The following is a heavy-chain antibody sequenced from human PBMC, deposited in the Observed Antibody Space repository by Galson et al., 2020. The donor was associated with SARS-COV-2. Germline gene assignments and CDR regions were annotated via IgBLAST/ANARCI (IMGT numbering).Heavy chain of an antibody. Sequence: SETLSLTCTVSGYSISSGYYWGWIRQPPGKGLEWLGSIYNSGSTYYNPSLKSRVTISVDTSKNQFSLKLSSVTAADTAVYYCASMYYYGSGSATLDYWGQGTLVTVSS. CDR2: IYNSGST. CDR1: GYSISSGYY. J-gene: IGHJ4*02. V-gene: IGHV4-38-2*02. CDR3: ASMYYYGSGSATLDY. D-gene: IGHD3-10*01.